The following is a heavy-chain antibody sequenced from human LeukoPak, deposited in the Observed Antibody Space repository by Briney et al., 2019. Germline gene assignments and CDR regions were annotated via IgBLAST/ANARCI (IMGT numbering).Heavy chain of an antibody. J-gene: IGHJ3*02. V-gene: IGHV3-53*01. CDR3: ATDVSSGWYWSAAFDI. D-gene: IGHD6-19*01. CDR2: IYSDGRT. Sequence: GGSLRLSCAASGFTVSANYMSWVRQAPGKGLGWVSVIYSDGRTYYADSVKGRFTISGDNSKNTLFLQMNSLRVEDTAVYYSATDVSSGWYWSAAFDIWGQGTMVTVSS. CDR1: GFTVSANY.